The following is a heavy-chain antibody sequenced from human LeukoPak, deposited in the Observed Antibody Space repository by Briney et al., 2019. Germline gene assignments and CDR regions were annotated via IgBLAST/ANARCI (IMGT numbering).Heavy chain of an antibody. V-gene: IGHV3-30*02. Sequence: GRSLRLSCSASGFSFSSFGMHWVRQAPGKGLEWVAFIRHDGSNKFYGDSVRGRFTISRDNSENMLYLQMNSLRTDDTAFYYCAKHTASDSWGHGTLVTVSS. D-gene: IGHD2-2*02. J-gene: IGHJ5*01. CDR1: GFSFSSFG. CDR2: IRHDGSNK. CDR3: AKHTASDS.